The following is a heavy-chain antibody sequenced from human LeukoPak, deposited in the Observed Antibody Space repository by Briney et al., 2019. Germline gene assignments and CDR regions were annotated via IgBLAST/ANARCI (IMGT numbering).Heavy chain of an antibody. CDR3: GRVGDGYNDNY. V-gene: IGHV3-23*01. D-gene: IGHD5-12*01. Sequence: GGSLRLSCAASGFSFSTNGMTWVRQAPGKGLEWVSAISGSGGSTNYAHSVKGRFTISRDNSKNTLYLQMNSLRAEDTAVYYCGRVGDGYNDNYWGQGTLVTVSS. CDR2: ISGSGGST. J-gene: IGHJ4*02. CDR1: GFSFSTNG.